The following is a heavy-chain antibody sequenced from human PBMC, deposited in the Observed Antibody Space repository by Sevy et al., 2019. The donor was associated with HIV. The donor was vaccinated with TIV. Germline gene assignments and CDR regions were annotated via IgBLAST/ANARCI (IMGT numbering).Heavy chain of an antibody. Sequence: SETLSLTCSVSGASITTNTYYWGWIRQAPGKGPEWIGSIFYSGRSDYNPSLKGRVTISVDTSKNQFSLKLRSVTAADTSVYYCARHEAYDFWGDTIRENYYYGIDVWGQGTTVTVSS. D-gene: IGHD3-3*01. CDR1: GASITTNTYY. J-gene: IGHJ6*02. CDR2: IFYSGRS. V-gene: IGHV4-39*01. CDR3: ARHEAYDFWGDTIRENYYYGIDV.